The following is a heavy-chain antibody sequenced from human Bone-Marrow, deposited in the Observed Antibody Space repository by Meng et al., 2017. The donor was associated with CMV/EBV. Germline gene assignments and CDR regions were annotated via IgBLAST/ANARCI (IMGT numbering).Heavy chain of an antibody. J-gene: IGHJ5*02. V-gene: IGHV3-30-3*01. CDR1: GFSFSRYA. Sequence: GESLKISCAASGFSFSRYAMHWVRQPPGKGLEWVAVMSSDVNKKNYADSVKGRFIISRDNSKNTLYLQMNSLRVEDTAVYYCASLSPADPWGQGTLVTVSS. CDR2: MSSDVNKK. CDR3: ASLSPADP.